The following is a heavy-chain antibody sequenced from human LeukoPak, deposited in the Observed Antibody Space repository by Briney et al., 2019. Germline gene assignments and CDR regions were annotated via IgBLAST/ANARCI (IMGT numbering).Heavy chain of an antibody. V-gene: IGHV3-74*01. J-gene: IGHJ4*02. CDR2: IKTDGSST. CDR1: GFTFSSYW. D-gene: IGHD3-22*01. Sequence: GGSLRLSCAASGFTFSSYWMHWVRQAPGKGLVWVSHIKTDGSSTNYAESVKGRFTISRDNAKNTVYLQMNSLRAEDTAVYYCARGLHFRVYDSSDYYPYWGQGTLVTVSS. CDR3: ARGLHFRVYDSSDYYPY.